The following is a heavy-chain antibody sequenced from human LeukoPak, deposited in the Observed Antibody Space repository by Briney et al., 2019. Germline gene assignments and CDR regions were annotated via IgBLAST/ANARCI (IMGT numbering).Heavy chain of an antibody. V-gene: IGHV3-48*02. J-gene: IGHJ4*02. CDR2: ISSSSSTI. D-gene: IGHD3-22*01. Sequence: GGSLRLSCAASGFTFSSYSMNWVRQAPGKGLEWVSYISSSSSTIYYADSVKGRFTISRDNAKNSLYLQMNSLRDEDTAVYYCAGVYYDSSGYYYYFDYWGQGTLVTVSS. CDR1: GFTFSSYS. CDR3: AGVYYDSSGYYYYFDY.